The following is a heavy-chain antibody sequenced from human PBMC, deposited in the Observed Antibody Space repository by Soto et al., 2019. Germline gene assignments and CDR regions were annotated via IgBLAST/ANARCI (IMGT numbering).Heavy chain of an antibody. V-gene: IGHV1-8*01. J-gene: IGHJ5*02. Sequence: ASVKVSCKASGYSFTSFDINWVRQVTGQGLEWMGWMNPNSGHTGYAQKFQGRVTMTRNTSISTAYLELSSLKSEDTAVCYCARPPDYGDLGRWFDPWGQGTLVTVYS. CDR2: MNPNSGHT. D-gene: IGHD4-17*01. CDR1: GYSFTSFD. CDR3: ARPPDYGDLGRWFDP.